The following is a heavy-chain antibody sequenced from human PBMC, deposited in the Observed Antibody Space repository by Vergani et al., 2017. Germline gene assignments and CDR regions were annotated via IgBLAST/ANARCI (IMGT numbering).Heavy chain of an antibody. Sequence: EVQLLESGGSLKQPGGPVRLSCAASGFTFSTYVMHRVRQAPGKGLDWVSALTGGRGSNYYADSFKGRFIISRDNSRDTLYLQMNSQRPEDTATYYCVTDAGCYEEFFDSWGQGTLVTVSS. CDR2: LTGGRGSN. CDR1: GFTFSTYV. V-gene: IGHV3-23*01. J-gene: IGHJ4*02. D-gene: IGHD5-12*01. CDR3: VTDAGCYEEFFDS.